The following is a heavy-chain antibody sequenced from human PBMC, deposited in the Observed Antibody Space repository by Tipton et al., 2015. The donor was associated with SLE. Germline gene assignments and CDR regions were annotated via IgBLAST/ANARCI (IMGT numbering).Heavy chain of an antibody. Sequence: SLRLSCAASGFTFHNYGMHWARQVRGKGLEWVAHIWTGGRTVYYAEDVKGRFTISRDDSENTLHLQMNFLRVEDTATYYCARGNIAHCEGGGCSAYDTLDIWGHGTKVTVSS. CDR2: IWTGGRTV. V-gene: IGHV3-33*01. D-gene: IGHD5-12*01. CDR3: ARGNIAHCEGGGCSAYDTLDI. J-gene: IGHJ3*02. CDR1: GFTFHNYG.